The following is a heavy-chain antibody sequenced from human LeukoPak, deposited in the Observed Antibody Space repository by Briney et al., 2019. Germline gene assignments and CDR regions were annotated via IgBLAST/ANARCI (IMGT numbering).Heavy chain of an antibody. V-gene: IGHV4-39*01. D-gene: IGHD1-26*01. J-gene: IGHJ3*02. Sequence: PSETLSLTCTVSGGSISSSTYYWGWIRQPPGKGLEWIGSIYYSGSTYYNPSLKSRVTISVDTSKNQFSLKLNSVTAADTAVYCCATPYSGGYHGLDIWGQGTMVTVSS. CDR3: ATPYSGGYHGLDI. CDR2: IYYSGST. CDR1: GGSISSSTYY.